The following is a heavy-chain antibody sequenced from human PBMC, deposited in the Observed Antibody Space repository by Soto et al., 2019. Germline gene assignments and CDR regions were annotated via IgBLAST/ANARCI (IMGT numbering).Heavy chain of an antibody. CDR1: GGSISSYY. J-gene: IGHJ3*02. Sequence: SETLSLTCTVSGGSISSYYWSWIRQPPGKGLEWIGYIYYSGSTNYSPSLKSRVTISVDTSKNQFSLKLSSVTAADTAVYYCARRMINGSGAFDIWGQGTMVTVSS. CDR2: IYYSGST. D-gene: IGHD3-10*01. CDR3: ARRMINGSGAFDI. V-gene: IGHV4-59*08.